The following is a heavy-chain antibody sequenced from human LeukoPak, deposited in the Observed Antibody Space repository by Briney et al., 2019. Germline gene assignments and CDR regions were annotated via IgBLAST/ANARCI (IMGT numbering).Heavy chain of an antibody. CDR3: AKSPVVPAAKVYSNWFDP. J-gene: IGHJ5*02. CDR1: GFTFSSYA. V-gene: IGHV3-23*01. Sequence: GGSLRLSCAASGFTFSSYATSWVRQAPGKGLEWVSAISGSGGSTYYADSVKGRFTISRDNSKNTLYLQMNSLRAEDTAVYYCAKSPVVPAAKVYSNWFDPWGQGTLVTVSS. D-gene: IGHD2-2*01. CDR2: ISGSGGST.